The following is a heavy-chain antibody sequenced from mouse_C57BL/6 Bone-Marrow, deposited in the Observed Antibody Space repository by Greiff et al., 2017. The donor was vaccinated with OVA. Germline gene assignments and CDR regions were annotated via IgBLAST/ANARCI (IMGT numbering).Heavy chain of an antibody. D-gene: IGHD1-1*01. J-gene: IGHJ2*01. Sequence: EVMLVESGGGLVKPGGSLKLSCAASGFTFSDYGMHWVRQAPEKGLEWVAYISSGSSTIYYADTVKGRFTISRDNAKNTLFLQMTSLRSEDTAMYYCARRTTVVAHYFDYWGQGTTLTVSS. CDR1: GFTFSDYG. V-gene: IGHV5-17*01. CDR3: ARRTTVVAHYFDY. CDR2: ISSGSSTI.